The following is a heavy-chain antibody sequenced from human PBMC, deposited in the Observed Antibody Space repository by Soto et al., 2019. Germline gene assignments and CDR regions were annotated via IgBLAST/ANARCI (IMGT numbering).Heavy chain of an antibody. J-gene: IGHJ4*02. CDR1: GASISRYY. D-gene: IGHD1-1*01. CDR2: IYNGEST. CDR3: SQTTGGPGFDY. V-gene: IGHV4-59*01. Sequence: QVQLQESGPVLVKPSEPMSLTCTASGASISRYYGNWIRQSPGKGLEWIGHIYNGESTKYNPSLKSRVTRSVDRTKNQLYRKLSSVNAADTAVDHCSQTTGGPGFDYWGQGTLVTGSS.